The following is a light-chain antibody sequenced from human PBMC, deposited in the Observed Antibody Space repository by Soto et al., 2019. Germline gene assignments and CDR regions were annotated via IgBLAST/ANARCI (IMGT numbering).Light chain of an antibody. V-gene: IGLV1-44*01. Sequence: QSVLTQPPSASGTPGQRVTISCSGSSSNIGSNTVNWYQQLPGTAPKLLIYSNNQRPSGVPDRFSGSKYGTSASLAISGLQSEDEDDYYCAAWDDSLNGVVFGGGTQLTVL. J-gene: IGLJ2*01. CDR1: SSNIGSNT. CDR2: SNN. CDR3: AAWDDSLNGVV.